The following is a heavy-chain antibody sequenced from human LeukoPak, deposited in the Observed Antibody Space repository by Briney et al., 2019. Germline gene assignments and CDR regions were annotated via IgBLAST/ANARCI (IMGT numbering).Heavy chain of an antibody. CDR2: IYPGDSDT. CDR3: ARRSSGWTLGVWFDP. D-gene: IGHD6-19*01. Sequence: NRGALLKICCEAAGYSFTSYWIGWGRPMPGKRLEWMGIIYPGDSDTRYSPSFQGQITISADKSINTAYLQWSSLKASDTAMYYCARRSSGWTLGVWFDPWGQGTLVTVSS. V-gene: IGHV5-51*01. J-gene: IGHJ5*02. CDR1: GYSFTSYW.